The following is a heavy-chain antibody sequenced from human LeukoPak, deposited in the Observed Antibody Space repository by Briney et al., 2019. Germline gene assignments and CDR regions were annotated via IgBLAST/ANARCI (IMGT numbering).Heavy chain of an antibody. D-gene: IGHD6-19*01. CDR1: GYSFTSYW. J-gene: IGHJ6*03. CDR3: ARNQYSSGWYADYYYMDV. CDR2: IYPGDSDT. V-gene: IGHV5-51*01. Sequence: GESLQISCQGSGYSFTSYWIGWVRQLPGKGLEWMAIIYPGDSDTRYSPSFRGQVTISADKSISTAYLQWSSLKASDTAMYYCARNQYSSGWYADYYYMDVWGKGTTVTVSS.